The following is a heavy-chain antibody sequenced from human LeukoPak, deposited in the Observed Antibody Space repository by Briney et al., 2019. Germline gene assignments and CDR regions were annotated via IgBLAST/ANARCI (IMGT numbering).Heavy chain of an antibody. Sequence: SETLSLTCTVSGGSISSSSYYWGWIRQPPGKGLEWIGSMYYSGSTSYNPSLKSRVTISVDTSKNQFSLKLSSVTAADTAVYYCASLEPAHLNSGSYDGYWGQGTLVTVSS. V-gene: IGHV4-39*07. CDR2: MYYSGST. CDR1: GGSISSSSYY. D-gene: IGHD1-26*01. CDR3: ASLEPAHLNSGSYDGY. J-gene: IGHJ4*02.